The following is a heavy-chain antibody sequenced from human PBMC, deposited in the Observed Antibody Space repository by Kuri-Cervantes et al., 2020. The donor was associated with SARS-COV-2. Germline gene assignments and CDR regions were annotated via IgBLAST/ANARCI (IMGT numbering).Heavy chain of an antibody. Sequence: GSLRLSCAVYGGSFSGYYWSWIRQPPGKGLEWIGEINHSGSTNYNPSLKSRVTISVDTSKNQFSLKLSSVTAADTAVYYCARVKSVVTPDIDYWCQGTLVTVSS. CDR2: INHSGST. J-gene: IGHJ4*02. CDR3: ARVKSVVTPDIDY. D-gene: IGHD4-23*01. CDR1: GGSFSGYY. V-gene: IGHV4-34*01.